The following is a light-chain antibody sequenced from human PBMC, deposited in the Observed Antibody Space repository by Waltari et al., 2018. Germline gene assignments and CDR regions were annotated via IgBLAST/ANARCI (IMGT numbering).Light chain of an antibody. Sequence: QPVLTQPPSASASLGASVTLTCPLSSGYSHYKVNLYQHRQGKCPQFVMRVDTGGIVGSKGDGIPDRFSVLGSGLNRYLTIKNIQEEDESDYHCGTDHGSGSNFFWVFGGGTKLTVL. CDR1: SGYSHYK. CDR2: VDTGGIVG. V-gene: IGLV9-49*01. J-gene: IGLJ3*02. CDR3: GTDHGSGSNFFWV.